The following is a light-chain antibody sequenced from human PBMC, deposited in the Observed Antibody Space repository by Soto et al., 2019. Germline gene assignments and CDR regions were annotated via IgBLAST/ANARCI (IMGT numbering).Light chain of an antibody. V-gene: IGLV2-23*02. Sequence: QSVLTQPASVSGSPGQSITISCTGTSSDVGSYNLVSWYQQHPGKAPKLMIYEVSKRPSGVSNRISGSKSGNTASLTISGLQAEDEADYYCCSYAGSSTFVVFGGGTKVTVL. CDR1: SSDVGSYNL. CDR2: EVS. J-gene: IGLJ2*01. CDR3: CSYAGSSTFVV.